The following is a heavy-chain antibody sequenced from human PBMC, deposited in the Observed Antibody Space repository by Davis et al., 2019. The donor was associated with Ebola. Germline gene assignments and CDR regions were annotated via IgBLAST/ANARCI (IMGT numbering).Heavy chain of an antibody. J-gene: IGHJ3*02. CDR2: ITSSSSTI. D-gene: IGHD1-26*01. CDR3: ASPKWELPGGSDAFDI. V-gene: IGHV3-48*01. Sequence: GESLKISCVASGFTFRSYTMNWVRQAPGKGLEWVSYITSSSSTIYYADSVKGRFTISRDNAKNSLYLQMNSLRAEDTAVYYCASPKWELPGGSDAFDIWGQGTMVTVSS. CDR1: GFTFRSYT.